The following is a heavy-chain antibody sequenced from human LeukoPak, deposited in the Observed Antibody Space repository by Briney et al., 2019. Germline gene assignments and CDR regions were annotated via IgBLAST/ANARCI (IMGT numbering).Heavy chain of an antibody. CDR1: GGSFSTYY. V-gene: IGHV4-59*01. D-gene: IGHD3-10*01. CDR3: ARGIKAGLGEAPAY. CDR2: INYSGST. J-gene: IGHJ4*02. Sequence: PTETLSLTCTVSGGSFSTYYWSWIRQPPGKGLEWIGYINYSGSTTYSPSLKSRVTISVDASKSQFPLKLTSVTAADTAVYYCARGIKAGLGEAPAYRGQGTLVTVSS.